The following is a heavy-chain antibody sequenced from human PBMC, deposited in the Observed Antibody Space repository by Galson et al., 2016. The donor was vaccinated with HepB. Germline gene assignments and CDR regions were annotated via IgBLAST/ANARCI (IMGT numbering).Heavy chain of an antibody. J-gene: IGHJ6*02. Sequence: SLRLSCAASGFTFDDYTMHWVRLAPGKGLEWVSLTSWDGGNTFYTDSVKGRFISSRDNSKNSLYLQMNSLRSEDTAVYYCLKDNRWQGLTAAVYFAMDVWGQGTTVTVSS. CDR3: LKDNRWQGLTAAVYFAMDV. D-gene: IGHD6-19*01. CDR1: GFTFDDYT. CDR2: TSWDGGNT. V-gene: IGHV3-43*01.